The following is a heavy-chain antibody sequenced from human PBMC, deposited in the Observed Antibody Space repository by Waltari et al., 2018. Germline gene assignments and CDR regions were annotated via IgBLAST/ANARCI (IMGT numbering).Heavy chain of an antibody. CDR1: GGTFSSYA. Sequence: QVQLVQSGAEVKKPGSSVKVSCKASGGTFSSYAISWVRQAPGQWLEWMGGIIPIFGTANYAQKFQGRVTITTDESTSTAYMELSSLISEDTAVYYCARAPHMVQGVSSSWGQGTLVIVSS. V-gene: IGHV1-69*05. D-gene: IGHD3-10*01. J-gene: IGHJ4*02. CDR3: ARAPHMVQGVSSS. CDR2: IIPIFGTA.